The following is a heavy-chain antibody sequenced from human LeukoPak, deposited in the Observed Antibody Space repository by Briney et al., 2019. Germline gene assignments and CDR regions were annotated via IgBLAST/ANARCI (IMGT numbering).Heavy chain of an antibody. CDR1: GYTFTTYY. CDR3: ARGRPYCSSTSCPVDY. D-gene: IGHD2-2*01. Sequence: ASVKVSCKTSGYTFTTYYMHWVRQAPGQGLEWMGIINPTTGVTNYAQKFQGRVTMTRNTSISTAYMELSSLRSEDTAVYYCARGRPYCSSTSCPVDYWGQGTLVTVSS. CDR2: INPTTGVT. V-gene: IGHV1-46*01. J-gene: IGHJ4*02.